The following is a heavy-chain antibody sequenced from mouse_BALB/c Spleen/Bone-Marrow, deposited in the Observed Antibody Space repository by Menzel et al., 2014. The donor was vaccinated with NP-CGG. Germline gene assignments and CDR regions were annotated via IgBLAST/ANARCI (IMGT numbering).Heavy chain of an antibody. D-gene: IGHD1-1*01. CDR1: GYTFTSYV. CDR2: INPYNDGT. J-gene: IGHJ4*01. CDR3: ARWGIIYYYGSSPYAMDY. Sequence: VQLQQSGPELVKPGASVKMSCKASGYTFTSYVMHWVKQKPGQGLEWIGYINPYNDGTKYNEKFKGKATLTSDKSSSTAYMELSSLTSEDSAVYYCARWGIIYYYGSSPYAMDYWGQGTSVTGSS. V-gene: IGHV1-14*01.